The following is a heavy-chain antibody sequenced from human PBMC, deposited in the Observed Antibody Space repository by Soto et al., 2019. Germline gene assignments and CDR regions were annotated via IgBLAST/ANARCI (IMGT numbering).Heavy chain of an antibody. CDR1: GYIFTTYG. D-gene: IGHD3-10*01. J-gene: IGHJ4*02. Sequence: QVHLVQSGAEVKKPGASVKVSCKGSGYIFTTYGITWVRQAPGQGLEWMGWISAHHGNTNYAQKLQGRVTVTRDTSTSTAYMELRNLRSDDTAVYDCARGRYGEYWGQGALVTVSS. CDR3: ARGRYGEY. V-gene: IGHV1-18*01. CDR2: ISAHHGNT.